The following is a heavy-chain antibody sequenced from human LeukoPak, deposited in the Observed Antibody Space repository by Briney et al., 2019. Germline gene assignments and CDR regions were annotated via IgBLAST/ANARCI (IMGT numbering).Heavy chain of an antibody. CDR1: GGSVGSYY. CDR2: IYYSGGT. V-gene: IGHV4-59*02. CDR3: ARVGYAYGPFDS. D-gene: IGHD5-18*01. J-gene: IGHJ4*02. Sequence: PSETLSLTCTVSGGSVGSYYWNWIRQPPGKGLEWIGYIYYSGGTNYNPSFKSRVTISVDTSKSQFSLRLSSVTAADTAVYYCARVGYAYGPFDSWGQGTLVTVAS.